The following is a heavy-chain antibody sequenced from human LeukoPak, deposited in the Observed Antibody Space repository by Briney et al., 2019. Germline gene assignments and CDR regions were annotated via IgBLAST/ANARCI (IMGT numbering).Heavy chain of an antibody. CDR2: ISKDGSNQ. CDR1: GFTFSSSP. V-gene: IGHV3-30-3*01. D-gene: IGHD6-13*01. J-gene: IGHJ4*02. CDR3: ARDCWYLVDY. Sequence: GGSLRLSCAASGFTFSSSPMHWVRQAPDKGLEWVAIISKDGSNQYYADSVKGRFTISRDNSKDTLFLQMNSLRAGDTAVYYCARDCWYLVDYWGQGTLVTVSS.